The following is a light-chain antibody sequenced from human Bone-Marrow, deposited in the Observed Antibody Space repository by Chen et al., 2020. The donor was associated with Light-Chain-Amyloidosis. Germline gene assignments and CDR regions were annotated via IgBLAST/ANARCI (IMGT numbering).Light chain of an antibody. CDR2: DVS. CDR3: SSYTSSRTLV. Sequence: QSALTQPASVSGSPGQSITISCTGTSSDVGVYNHVSWYQQHPGKAPKLMIYDVSNRPSGVSNRFSGSNSGNTASLTISGLQAEDEADYYCSSYTSSRTLVFGGGTKLTVL. J-gene: IGLJ2*01. V-gene: IGLV2-14*03. CDR1: SSDVGVYNH.